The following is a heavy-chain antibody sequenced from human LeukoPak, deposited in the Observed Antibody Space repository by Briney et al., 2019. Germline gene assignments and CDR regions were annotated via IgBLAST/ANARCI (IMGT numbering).Heavy chain of an antibody. CDR1: RYSISSGYY. CDR3: ARFEYSSSPGGYFDY. J-gene: IGHJ4*02. CDR2: IYHSGST. Sequence: SETLSLTCAVSRYSISSGYYWGWIRQPPGKGLEWIGSIYHSGSTYYNPSLKSRVTISVDTSKNQFSLKLSSVTAADTAVYYCARFEYSSSPGGYFDYWGQGTLVTVSS. V-gene: IGHV4-38-2*01. D-gene: IGHD6-6*01.